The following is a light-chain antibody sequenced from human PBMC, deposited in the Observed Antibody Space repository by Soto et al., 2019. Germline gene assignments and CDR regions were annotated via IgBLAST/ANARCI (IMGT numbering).Light chain of an antibody. Sequence: DIQMTPSPSTLSASLGDRVTIPCRASQSISGWLAWYQQKPGTAPKLLIYEASNLESGVPSRFSGSGSGTEFTLTISSLQPDDFATYYCQQYNSYSRTFGQGTKVDIK. CDR1: QSISGW. CDR3: QQYNSYSRT. V-gene: IGKV1-5*01. CDR2: EAS. J-gene: IGKJ1*01.